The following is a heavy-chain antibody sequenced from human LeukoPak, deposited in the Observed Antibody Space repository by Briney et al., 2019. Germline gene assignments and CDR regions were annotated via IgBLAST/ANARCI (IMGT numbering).Heavy chain of an antibody. Sequence: GSLRLSCAASGFTFSSYAMSWVRQPPGKGLEWIGSIYYSGSTYYNPSLKSRVTISVDTSKNQFSLKLSSVTAADTAVYYCARVGIAVAGEDYYYYMDVWGKGTTVTVSS. D-gene: IGHD6-19*01. CDR2: IYYSGST. J-gene: IGHJ6*03. CDR3: ARVGIAVAGEDYYYYMDV. CDR1: GFTFSSYA. V-gene: IGHV4-39*07.